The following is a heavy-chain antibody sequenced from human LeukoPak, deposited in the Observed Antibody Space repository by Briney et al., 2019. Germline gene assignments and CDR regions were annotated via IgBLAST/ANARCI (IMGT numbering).Heavy chain of an antibody. V-gene: IGHV4-59*08. CDR1: GGSISSYY. CDR3: ARQAGYYYDSSGSPFDY. J-gene: IGHJ4*02. Sequence: PSETLSLTCTVSGGSISSYYWSWIRQPPGKGLEWIGYIYYSGSTNYNPSLKSRVTISVDTSKNQFSLKLSSVTAADTAVYYCARQAGYYYDSSGSPFDYWGQGTLVTVSS. CDR2: IYYSGST. D-gene: IGHD3-22*01.